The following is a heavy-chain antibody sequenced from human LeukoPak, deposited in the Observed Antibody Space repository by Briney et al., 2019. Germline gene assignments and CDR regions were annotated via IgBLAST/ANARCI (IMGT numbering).Heavy chain of an antibody. CDR2: INHSGST. J-gene: IGHJ6*02. CDR1: GGSISSYY. V-gene: IGHV4-34*01. Sequence: PSETLSLTCTVSGGSISSYYWSWIRQPPGKGLEWIGEINHSGSTNYNPSLKSRVTISVDTSKNQFSLKLSSVTAADTAVYYCARLPRYYYGMDVWGQGTTVTVSS. CDR3: ARLPRYYYGMDV.